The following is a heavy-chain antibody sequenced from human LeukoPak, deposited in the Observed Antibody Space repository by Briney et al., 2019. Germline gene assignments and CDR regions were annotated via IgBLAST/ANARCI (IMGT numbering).Heavy chain of an antibody. D-gene: IGHD3-22*01. CDR1: GYTFTSYG. CDR3: ARLGHTMDYYDSSGYYPLDY. V-gene: IGHV1-18*01. Sequence: ASVKVSCKASGYTFTSYGISWVRQAPGQGLEWMGWISAYNGNTNYAQKLQGRVTMTTDTSTSTAYMELRSLRSDDTAVYYCARLGHTMDYYDSSGYYPLDYWGQGTLVTVSS. CDR2: ISAYNGNT. J-gene: IGHJ4*02.